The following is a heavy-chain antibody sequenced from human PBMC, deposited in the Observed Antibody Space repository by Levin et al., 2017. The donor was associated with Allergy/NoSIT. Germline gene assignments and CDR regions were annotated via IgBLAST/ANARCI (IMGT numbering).Heavy chain of an antibody. Sequence: GESLKISCKSSGYTFTDFNIHWVRQAPGQGLEWMGWISPDTGGTNYAQKFQGRVTMTRDASISTAYMELSSLRSDDTAVYYCAKGGDFWGGYGRFDPWGQGTLVNVSS. CDR3: AKGGDFWGGYGRFDP. J-gene: IGHJ5*02. CDR1: GYTFTDFN. V-gene: IGHV1-2*02. D-gene: IGHD3-3*01. CDR2: ISPDTGGT.